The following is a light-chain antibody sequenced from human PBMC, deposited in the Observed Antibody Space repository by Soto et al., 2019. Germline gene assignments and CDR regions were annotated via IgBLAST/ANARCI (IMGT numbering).Light chain of an antibody. V-gene: IGKV3-20*01. CDR2: GAS. CDR1: QSVSNNY. J-gene: IGKJ1*01. CDR3: QQYGSSGT. Sequence: EIVFTQSPCALCLSPGERATLSCRASQSVSNNYLAWYQQKPGQAPRLLIYGASNRATGIPDRFSGSGSGTDFTLTISRLEPEDFAVYYCQQYGSSGTFGQGTKVDI.